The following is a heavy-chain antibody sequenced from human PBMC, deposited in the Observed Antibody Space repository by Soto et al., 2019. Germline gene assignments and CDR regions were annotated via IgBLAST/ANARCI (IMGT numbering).Heavy chain of an antibody. CDR2: IYYSGST. Sequence: PSETLSLTCTVSGGSISSYYWSRIRQPPGKGLEWIGYIYYSGSTNYNPSLKSRVTISVDTSKNQFSLKLSSVTTADTAVYYCARGRWFGELVDYWGQGXLVTVYS. CDR1: GGSISSYY. D-gene: IGHD3-10*01. CDR3: ARGRWFGELVDY. V-gene: IGHV4-59*01. J-gene: IGHJ4*02.